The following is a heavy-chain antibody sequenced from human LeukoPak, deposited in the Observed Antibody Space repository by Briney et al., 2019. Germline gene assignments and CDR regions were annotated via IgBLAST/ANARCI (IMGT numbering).Heavy chain of an antibody. V-gene: IGHV7-4-1*02. CDR3: AREISSSWYRPFDY. Sequence: GASVKVSCKASGYTFTSYAMNWVRQAPGQGLEWMGWINTNTGNPTYAQGFTGRFVFSLDTSVSTAYLQISSLKAEDTAVYYCAREISSSWYRPFDYWGQGTLVTVSS. J-gene: IGHJ4*02. CDR1: GYTFTSYA. CDR2: INTNTGNP. D-gene: IGHD6-13*01.